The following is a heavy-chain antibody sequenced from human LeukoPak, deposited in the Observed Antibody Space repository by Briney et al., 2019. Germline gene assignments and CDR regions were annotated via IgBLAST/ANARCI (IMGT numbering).Heavy chain of an antibody. Sequence: PGGSLRLSCAASGFTVSSNYMSWVRQAPGKGLEWVSVIYSGGSTHYADSVKGRFTISRDNSKNTLYLQMNSLRAEDTAVYYCARVNTGYSSGWYDYWGQGTLVTVSS. J-gene: IGHJ4*02. CDR1: GFTVSSNY. V-gene: IGHV3-53*01. D-gene: IGHD6-19*01. CDR3: ARVNTGYSSGWYDY. CDR2: IYSGGST.